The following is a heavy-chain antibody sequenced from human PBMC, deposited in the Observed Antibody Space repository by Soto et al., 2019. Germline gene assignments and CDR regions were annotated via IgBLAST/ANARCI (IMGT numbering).Heavy chain of an antibody. CDR2: IFSNDEK. V-gene: IGHV2-26*04. CDR3: ASTYSSSWYWFDP. CDR1: GFSLSNAGLG. J-gene: IGHJ5*02. Sequence: QVTVKESGPVLVKPTETLTLTCTVSGFSLSNAGLGVSWIRQPPGKALEWLAHIFSNDEKTYSTSLKSRLTSSKDTSKSLVVLTMTNMDPVDTATYYCASTYSSSWYWFDPWGQGTLVTFSS. D-gene: IGHD6-13*01.